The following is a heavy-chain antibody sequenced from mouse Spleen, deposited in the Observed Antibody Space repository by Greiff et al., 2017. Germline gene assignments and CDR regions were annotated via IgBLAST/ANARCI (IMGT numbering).Heavy chain of an antibody. CDR3: ARRGNSNYDWYFDV. CDR1: GYTFTSYW. J-gene: IGHJ1*01. Sequence: QVQLQQPGAELVRPGSSVKLSCKASGYTFTSYWMHWVKQRPIQGLEWIGNIDPSDSETHYNQKFKDKATLTVDKSSSTAYMQLSSLTSEDSAVYYCARRGNSNYDWYFDVWGAGTTVTVSS. CDR2: IDPSDSET. D-gene: IGHD2-5*01. V-gene: IGHV1-52*01.